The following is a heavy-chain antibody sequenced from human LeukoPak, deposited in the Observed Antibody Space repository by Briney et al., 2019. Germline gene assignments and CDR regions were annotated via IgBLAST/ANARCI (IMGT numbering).Heavy chain of an antibody. CDR1: GGSGSTYY. J-gene: IGHJ4*02. V-gene: IGHV4-59*02. Sequence: SETLSLTCSVSGGSGSTYYWSWIRQAPGKGLEWIGYISGSGTTSYNPSLKSRVTMSMDTSKNQFSLNLSSVTVADTAVYYCARSRELFYFDYWGQGTLVTVSS. CDR3: ARSRELFYFDY. CDR2: ISGSGTT. D-gene: IGHD1-7*01.